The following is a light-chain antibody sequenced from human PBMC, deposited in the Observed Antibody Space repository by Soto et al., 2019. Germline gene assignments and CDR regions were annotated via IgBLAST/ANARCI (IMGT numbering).Light chain of an antibody. CDR3: QQYGRSPLWT. CDR1: QSVSSSY. CDR2: GAS. J-gene: IGKJ1*01. Sequence: EIVLAQSPGTLSLSPGERATLSCRASQSVSSSYLAWYQQKPGQAPRLLIFGASRRATGIPDRFTGSGSGTDFTLTISRLEAEDFAVYYCQQYGRSPLWTFGQGTKVDIK. V-gene: IGKV3-20*01.